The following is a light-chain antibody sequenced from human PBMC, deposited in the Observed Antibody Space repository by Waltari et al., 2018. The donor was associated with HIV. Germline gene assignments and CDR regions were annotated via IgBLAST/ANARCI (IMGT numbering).Light chain of an antibody. V-gene: IGKV3-15*01. CDR3: QQYYNWPRT. Sequence: EIVMTQSPGNMSVSPGERATLSCRTSHSVSSNLAWYHQKPGQDPRLLIHGASTRAPGITTRFTGSGSGKEFTLTITTLQSADSGIYYCQQYYNWPRTFGQGTVVEAK. J-gene: IGKJ1*01. CDR1: HSVSSN. CDR2: GAS.